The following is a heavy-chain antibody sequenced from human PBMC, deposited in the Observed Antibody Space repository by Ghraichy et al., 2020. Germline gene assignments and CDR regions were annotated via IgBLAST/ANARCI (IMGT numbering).Heavy chain of an antibody. D-gene: IGHD4-17*01. CDR3: AKEQAYGDISLGY. CDR1: GFTFSSYG. V-gene: IGHV3-30*18. J-gene: IGHJ4*02. Sequence: GGSLRLSCAASGFTFSSYGMHWVRQAPGKGLEWVAVISYDGSNKYYADSVKGRFTISRDNSKNTLYLQMNSLRAEDTAVYYCAKEQAYGDISLGYWGQGTLVTVSS. CDR2: ISYDGSNK.